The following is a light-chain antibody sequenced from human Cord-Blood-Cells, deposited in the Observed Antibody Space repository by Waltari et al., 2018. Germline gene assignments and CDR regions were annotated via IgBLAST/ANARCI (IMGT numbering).Light chain of an antibody. CDR2: YDS. J-gene: IGLJ3*02. CDR1: NIGSKS. V-gene: IGLV3-21*04. Sequence: SYVLTQPPSVSVAPGKTARITCGGNNIGSKSVHWYQQKPGQAPVLVIYYDSDRPSGIPERFSGSNSGNTATLTISRVEAGDEADYYCQEWDSSSDQRVFGGGTKLTVL. CDR3: QEWDSSSDQRV.